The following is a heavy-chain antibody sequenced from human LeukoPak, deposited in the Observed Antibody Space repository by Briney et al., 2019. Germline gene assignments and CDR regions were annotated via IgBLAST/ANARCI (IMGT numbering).Heavy chain of an antibody. CDR2: MYYSGST. CDR3: ARRGGPLYYFDY. J-gene: IGHJ4*02. V-gene: IGHV4-39*07. CDR1: GGSISSDSFY. D-gene: IGHD4-23*01. Sequence: SETLSLTCSVSGGSISSDSFYWGWIRQPPGKGLEWIGSMYYSGSTYYNPSLKSRVTISVDTSKNQFSLKLSSVTAADTAVYYCARRGGPLYYFDYWGQGTLVTVSS.